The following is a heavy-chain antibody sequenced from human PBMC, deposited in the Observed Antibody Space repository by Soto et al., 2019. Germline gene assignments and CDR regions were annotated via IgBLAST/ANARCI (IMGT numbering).Heavy chain of an antibody. CDR2: IIPILGIA. V-gene: IGHV1-69*02. D-gene: IGHD2-15*01. J-gene: IGHJ6*03. CDR3: ARGGYCSGGSCYPTSNYYYYYMDV. Sequence: QVQLVQSGAEVKKPVSSVKVSCKASGGTFSSYTISWVRQAPGQGLEWMGRIIPILGIANYAQKFQGRVKSTADKSTNTAYMELSSLRSEDTAVYYCARGGYCSGGSCYPTSNYYYYYMDVWGKGTTVTVSS. CDR1: GGTFSSYT.